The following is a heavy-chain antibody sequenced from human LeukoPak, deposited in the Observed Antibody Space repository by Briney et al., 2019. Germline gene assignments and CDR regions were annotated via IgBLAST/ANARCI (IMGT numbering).Heavy chain of an antibody. V-gene: IGHV4-30-4*01. CDR3: ARNLDGYKVAYYFDY. Sequence: PSETLSLTCTVSGGSISSGDYYWSWLRQPPGKGLEWLGYIYYSGSTYYNPSLKSRVTISVDTSKNQFSLKLSSVTAAATAVYYCARNLDGYKVAYYFDYWGQGTLVTVSS. J-gene: IGHJ4*02. CDR1: GGSISSGDYY. D-gene: IGHD5-24*01. CDR2: IYYSGST.